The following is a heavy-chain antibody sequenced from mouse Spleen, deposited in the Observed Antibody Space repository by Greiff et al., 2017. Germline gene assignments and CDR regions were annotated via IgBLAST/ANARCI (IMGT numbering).Heavy chain of an antibody. J-gene: IGHJ1*03. CDR1: GYAFSSYW. Sequence: VQLQQSGAELVKPGASVKISCKASGYAFSSYWMNWVKQRPGKGLEWIGQIYPGDGDTNYNGKFKGKATLTADKSSSTAYMQLSSLTSEDSAVYFCARGGIYDGYPAGYFDVWGTGTTVTVSS. D-gene: IGHD2-3*01. CDR3: ARGGIYDGYPAGYFDV. CDR2: IYPGDGDT. V-gene: IGHV1-80*01.